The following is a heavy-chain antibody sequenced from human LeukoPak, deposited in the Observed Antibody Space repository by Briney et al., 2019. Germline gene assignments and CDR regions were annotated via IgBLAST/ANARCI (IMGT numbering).Heavy chain of an antibody. CDR3: ARGHNYDFWSGYEPNWFDP. CDR1: GGSFSSYY. CDR2: IYYSGST. D-gene: IGHD3-3*01. J-gene: IGHJ5*02. V-gene: IGHV4-59*01. Sequence: SETLSLTCTVSGGSFSSYYWSWIRQPPGKGLEWIGYIYYSGSTNYNPSLKSRVTISVDTSKNQFSLKLSSVTAADTAVYYCARGHNYDFWSGYEPNWFDPWGQGTLVTVSS.